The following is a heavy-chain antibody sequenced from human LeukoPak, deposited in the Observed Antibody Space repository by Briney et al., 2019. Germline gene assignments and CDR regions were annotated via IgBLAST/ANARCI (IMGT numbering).Heavy chain of an antibody. Sequence: KPSETLPLTCAVYGGSFSGYYWSWIRQPPGKGLEWIGEINHSGSTNYNPSLKSRVTISVDTSKNQFSLKLSSVTAADTAVYYCARGRAVTTRSFDYWGQGTLVTVSS. J-gene: IGHJ4*02. CDR1: GGSFSGYY. CDR2: INHSGST. CDR3: ARGRAVTTRSFDY. D-gene: IGHD4-17*01. V-gene: IGHV4-34*01.